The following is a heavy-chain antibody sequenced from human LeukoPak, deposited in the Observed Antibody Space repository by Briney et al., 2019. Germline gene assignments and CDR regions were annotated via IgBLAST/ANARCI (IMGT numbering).Heavy chain of an antibody. CDR2: IYSRGDI. J-gene: IGHJ4*02. V-gene: IGHV3-53*01. CDR3: ATAGPYSHNSCDY. Sequence: TGGSLTLSCAASGFTVSGMSMKWVRQAPGKGLVWGSVIYSRGDIYYADSVKGRFTISRDNPKNTLYLQMKSLRAEDTAVYYCATAGPYSHNSCDYWGQGTLVSVSS. CDR1: GFTVSGMS. D-gene: IGHD1-1*01.